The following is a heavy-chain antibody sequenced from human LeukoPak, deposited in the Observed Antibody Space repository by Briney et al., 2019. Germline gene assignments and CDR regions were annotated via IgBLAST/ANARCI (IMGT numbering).Heavy chain of an antibody. J-gene: IGHJ4*02. CDR3: ASGGYYDSSGYYIVQFDY. V-gene: IGHV4-59*01. CDR2: IYYSGST. CDR1: GGSISSYY. D-gene: IGHD3-22*01. Sequence: QTSENLSLTCTVSGGSISSYYWSWLRQPPGKGLEWMGYIYYSGSTNYNPSLKSRVTISVDTSKNQFSLKLSSVSAADTAVYYCASGGYYDSSGYYIVQFDYWGQGTLVTVSS.